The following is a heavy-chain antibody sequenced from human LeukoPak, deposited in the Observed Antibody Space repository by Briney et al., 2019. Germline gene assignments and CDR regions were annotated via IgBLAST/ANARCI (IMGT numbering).Heavy chain of an antibody. Sequence: PGGSLRLSCAASGFTFSSYAMSWVRQAPGKGLEWVSAISGSGGSTYYADSVKGRFTISRDNSKNTLYLQMNSLRAEDTAVYYCAKDYGYYDSSGYYYAFDYWGQGTLVTVS. CDR3: AKDYGYYDSSGYYYAFDY. CDR2: ISGSGGST. V-gene: IGHV3-23*01. J-gene: IGHJ4*02. D-gene: IGHD3-22*01. CDR1: GFTFSSYA.